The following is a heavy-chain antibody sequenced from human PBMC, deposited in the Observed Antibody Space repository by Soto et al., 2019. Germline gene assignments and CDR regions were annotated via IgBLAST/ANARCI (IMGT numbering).Heavy chain of an antibody. Sequence: PSDTLSLTCTVSGGSISNRDYYCSWIRQPPGKGLEWIGYIYYSGSTYYNPSLKSRVTISVDTSKNQFSLKLSSVTAADTAVYYCARSRGATPFYGMDVWGQGTTVTVSS. CDR1: GGSISNRDYY. V-gene: IGHV4-30-4*01. CDR3: ARSRGATPFYGMDV. J-gene: IGHJ6*02. CDR2: IYYSGST. D-gene: IGHD1-26*01.